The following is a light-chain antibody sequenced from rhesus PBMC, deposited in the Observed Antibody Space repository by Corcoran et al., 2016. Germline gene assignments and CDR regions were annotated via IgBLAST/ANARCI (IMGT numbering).Light chain of an antibody. Sequence: DIQMTQSPSSLSASVGDRVTITCRASQGISNWLAWYQQKPGKDPELLIYKAFTLQSGVPSRFSGSGSGTDYTFTISSLQPEDVATYYCQHGYSTPLTFGPGTKLDIK. CDR3: QHGYSTPLT. CDR2: KAF. J-gene: IGKJ3*01. CDR1: QGISNW. V-gene: IGKV1-18*01.